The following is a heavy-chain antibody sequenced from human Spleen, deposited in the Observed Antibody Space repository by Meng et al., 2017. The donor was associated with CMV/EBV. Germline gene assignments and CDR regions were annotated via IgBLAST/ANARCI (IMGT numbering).Heavy chain of an antibody. CDR2: INPRGTST. V-gene: IGHV1-46*01. Sequence: ASVKVSCKASGYTFTGYYIHWVRQAPGQGLEWMGIINPRGTSTTYAQKFQGRVTMTKDTSTRTVYMELTNLGSDDTAVYYCARDHGHYTYVYYFDYWGQGSLVTVSS. CDR1: GYTFTGYY. D-gene: IGHD5-18*01. J-gene: IGHJ4*02. CDR3: ARDHGHYTYVYYFDY.